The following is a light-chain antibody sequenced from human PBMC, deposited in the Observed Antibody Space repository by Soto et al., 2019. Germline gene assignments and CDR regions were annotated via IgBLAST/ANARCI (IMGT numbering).Light chain of an antibody. V-gene: IGKV1-39*01. Sequence: CSSVGDRVTIXCRASQSLSTYLIWYQQKAGKAPKLLRCAKSSLQSAVLSRLSGSGSGRDFTLIISSLQPEDFATYYCYQSYSTPPGTFGQGTKVDIK. CDR3: YQSYSTPPGT. CDR1: QSLSTY. CDR2: AKS. J-gene: IGKJ1*01.